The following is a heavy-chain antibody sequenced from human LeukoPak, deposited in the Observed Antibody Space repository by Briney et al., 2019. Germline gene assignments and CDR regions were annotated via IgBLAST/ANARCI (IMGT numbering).Heavy chain of an antibody. CDR3: ARAGMRIVEAGTGGYYYYGMDV. Sequence: GGSLRLSCAASGFTFSTYNINWVRQAPGKGLEWVSSISSSSAYIFYADSVKGRFTISRDNAKNSLYLQMNSLRAEDTAVYYCARAGMRIVEAGTGGYYYYGMDVWGQGTTVTVSS. J-gene: IGHJ6*02. D-gene: IGHD6-13*01. CDR1: GFTFSTYN. V-gene: IGHV3-21*01. CDR2: ISSSSAYI.